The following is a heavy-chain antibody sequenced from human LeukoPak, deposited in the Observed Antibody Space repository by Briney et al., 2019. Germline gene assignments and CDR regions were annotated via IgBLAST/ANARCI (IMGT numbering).Heavy chain of an antibody. CDR3: ARQFVVVPAAIDQNWFDP. D-gene: IGHD2-2*02. CDR2: IYAGDSDT. J-gene: IGHJ5*02. V-gene: IGHV5-51*01. Sequence: GESLKISCKGSGYSFTSYWIGWVRQLPGKGLGWMGIIYAGDSDTRYRPSFQGQVTISADKSNSTAYLQWSSLKASDTAMYYCARQFVVVPAAIDQNWFDPWGQGTLVTVSS. CDR1: GYSFTSYW.